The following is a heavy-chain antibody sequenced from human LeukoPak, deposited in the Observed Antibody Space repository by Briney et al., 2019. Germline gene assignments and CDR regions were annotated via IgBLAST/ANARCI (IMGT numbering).Heavy chain of an antibody. CDR1: GFTFSSYA. Sequence: GGSLRLSCAASGFTFSSYAMIWVRQGPGKGLEWVANIKPGGSEKYYVDSVKGRFTISRDNAKNSLYLQMNSLRAEDTAVYYCATFRFLGTWGQGTMVTVSP. J-gene: IGHJ3*01. V-gene: IGHV3-7*03. D-gene: IGHD3-3*01. CDR2: IKPGGSEK. CDR3: ATFRFLGT.